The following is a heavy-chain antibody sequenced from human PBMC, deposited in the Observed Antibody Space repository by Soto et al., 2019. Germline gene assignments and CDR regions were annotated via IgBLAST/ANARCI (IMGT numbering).Heavy chain of an antibody. Sequence: EVQLLESGGGLVQPGGSLRLSCAASGFTFSSYAMSWVRQAPGKGLEWVSAISGSGGSTYYADSVKGRFTISRDNSKNTLYMQMNRLRVENTAVNYCAKDSSCFGELRGGYWVQGTLVTVSS. CDR1: GFTFSSYA. J-gene: IGHJ4*02. V-gene: IGHV3-23*01. CDR2: ISGSGGST. D-gene: IGHD3-10*01. CDR3: AKDSSCFGELRGGY.